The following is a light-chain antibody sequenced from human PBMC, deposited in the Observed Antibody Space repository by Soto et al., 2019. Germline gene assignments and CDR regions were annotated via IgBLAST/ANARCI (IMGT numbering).Light chain of an antibody. CDR1: QSISRN. CDR3: QQYNNWPPYD. J-gene: IGKJ2*01. Sequence: EVVLTQSPGTLSVSPGERATLSCRASQSISRNLAWYQQKPGRAPRLLIYDVSTRATGIPARFSGSGSETEFNLTISSLQSEDFAVYYCQQYNNWPPYDFRQGTKVDI. CDR2: DVS. V-gene: IGKV3-15*01.